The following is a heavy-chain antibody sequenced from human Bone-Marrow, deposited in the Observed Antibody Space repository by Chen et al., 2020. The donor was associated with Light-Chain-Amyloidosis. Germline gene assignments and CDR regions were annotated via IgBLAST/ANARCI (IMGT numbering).Heavy chain of an antibody. CDR2: INPDGTRV. J-gene: IGHJ4*02. Sequence: DVQLLESGGGLVQPGGSLRLSCAASGFTFRTSWMHWVRQAPGKGLVWVSRINPDGTRVDYADCVGGRFTISRDDAKSTVYLQMNSLRAEDTAVYYCSREFTGYDDYWGQGTLVTVSS. D-gene: IGHD5-12*01. V-gene: IGHV3-74*01. CDR3: SREFTGYDDY. CDR1: GFTFRTSW.